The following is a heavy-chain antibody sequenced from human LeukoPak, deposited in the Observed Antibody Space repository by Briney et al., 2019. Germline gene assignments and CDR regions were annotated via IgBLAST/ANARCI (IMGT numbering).Heavy chain of an antibody. CDR1: GGSFSGYY. J-gene: IGHJ4*02. CDR3: ASVGLTATTSYFDD. D-gene: IGHD1/OR15-1a*01. V-gene: IGHV4-34*01. Sequence: NPSETLSLTCAVYGGSFSGYYWSWIRQPPGKGLEWIGEINHSGSTNYNPSLKSRVTISVDTSKNQFSLRLSSVTAADTAMYYCASVGLTATTSYFDDWGQGFQVTVSS. CDR2: INHSGST.